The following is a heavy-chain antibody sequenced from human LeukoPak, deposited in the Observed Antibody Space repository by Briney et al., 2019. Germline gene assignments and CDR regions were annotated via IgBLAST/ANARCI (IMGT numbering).Heavy chain of an antibody. CDR3: AKDTQITMVRGVIDYGGIFDY. D-gene: IGHD3-10*01. Sequence: GGSLRLSCAASGFTFSSYGMHWVRQAPGKGLEWVAVISYDGSNKYYADSVKGRFTISRDNSKNTLYLQMNILRAEDTAVYYCAKDTQITMVRGVIDYGGIFDYWGQGTLVTVSS. CDR2: ISYDGSNK. V-gene: IGHV3-30*18. CDR1: GFTFSSYG. J-gene: IGHJ4*02.